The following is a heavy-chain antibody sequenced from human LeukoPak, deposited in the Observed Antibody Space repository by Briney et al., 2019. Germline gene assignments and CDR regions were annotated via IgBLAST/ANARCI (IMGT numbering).Heavy chain of an antibody. J-gene: IGHJ4*02. CDR2: IIPIFGTA. CDR1: GGTFSSYA. D-gene: IGHD2-2*01. CDR3: ARTHGWYCSSTSCYWSPIV. V-gene: IGHV1-69*05. Sequence: SVKVSCKASGGTFSSYAISWVRQAPGQGLEWMGRIIPIFGTANYAQKFQGRVMITRDESTSTAYMELSSLRSEDTAVYYCARTHGWYCSSTSCYWSPIVWGRGTLVTVSS.